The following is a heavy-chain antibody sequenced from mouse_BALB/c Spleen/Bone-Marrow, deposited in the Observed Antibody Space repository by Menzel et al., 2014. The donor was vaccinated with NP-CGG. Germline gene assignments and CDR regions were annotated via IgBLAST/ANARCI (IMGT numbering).Heavy chain of an antibody. CDR3: ARSYDYDGGFCAMDY. CDR1: GYNFISYW. J-gene: IGHJ4*01. D-gene: IGHD2-4*01. CDR2: INPSTGYT. Sequence: QVQLQQSGAELAKPGASVKMSCKASGYNFISYWMHWVKQRPGQGLEWIGYINPSTGYTEYNQKFKDKATLTADKSSSKAYMLLSSLKAEASAVCCCARSYDYDGGFCAMDYWGQGTSVTVSS. V-gene: IGHV1-7*01.